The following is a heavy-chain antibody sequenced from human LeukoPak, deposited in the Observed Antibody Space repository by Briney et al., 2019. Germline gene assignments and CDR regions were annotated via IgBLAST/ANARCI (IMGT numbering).Heavy chain of an antibody. V-gene: IGHV3-30*09. CDR3: VREAYYGSGRSPTYYFDY. D-gene: IGHD3-10*01. J-gene: IGHJ4*02. Sequence: GGSLRLSCLASGFTFSDYVVHWVRQAPGKGLEWVAVISFHLIIKYYADSVEGRFAISRDNSKKTVYLQMNSLRPDDTAVYYCVREAYYGSGRSPTYYFDYWGQGTLVTVSS. CDR2: ISFHLIIK. CDR1: GFTFSDYV.